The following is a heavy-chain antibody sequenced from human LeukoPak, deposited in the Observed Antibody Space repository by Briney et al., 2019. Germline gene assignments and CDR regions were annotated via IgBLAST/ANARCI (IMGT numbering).Heavy chain of an antibody. J-gene: IGHJ4*02. V-gene: IGHV5-51*01. CDR2: IYPGDSDT. Sequence: GESLKISCKGSGYSFTSYWIGWVRQMPGKGLEWMGIIYPGDSDTRYSPSFQGQVTISADKSISTAYPQWSSLKASDTAMYYCARHRGGSGSYYPSFDYWGQGTLVTVSS. CDR3: ARHRGGSGSYYPSFDY. D-gene: IGHD3-10*01. CDR1: GYSFTSYW.